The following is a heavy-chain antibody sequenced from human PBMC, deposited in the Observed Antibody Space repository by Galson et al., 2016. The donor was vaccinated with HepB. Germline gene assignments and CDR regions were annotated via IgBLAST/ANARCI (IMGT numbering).Heavy chain of an antibody. CDR3: ARDEGPITGTTKFDY. CDR1: GGTLSRYA. CDR2: IIPIVGIP. V-gene: IGHV1-69*04. D-gene: IGHD1-7*01. Sequence: SVKVSCKASGGTLSRYAINWVRQAPGQGLEWMGRIIPIVGIPNYAQKFQGSVTITADKSTSKAYMELSSLRSEDTAAYYCARDEGPITGTTKFDYWGQGTLVTVSS. J-gene: IGHJ4*02.